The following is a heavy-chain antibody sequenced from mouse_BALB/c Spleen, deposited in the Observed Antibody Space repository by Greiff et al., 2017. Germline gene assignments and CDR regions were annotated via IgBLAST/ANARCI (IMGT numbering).Heavy chain of an antibody. CDR3: ARDGGGYYAMDY. CDR2: ISSGGSYT. J-gene: IGHJ4*01. Sequence: EVKVVESGGGLVKPGGSLKLSCAASGFTFSSYAMSWVRQSPEKRLEWVAEISSGGSYTYYPDTVTGRFTISRDNAKNTLYLEMSSLRSEDTAMYYCARDGGGYYAMDYWGQGTSVTVSS. V-gene: IGHV5-9-4*01. CDR1: GFTFSSYA.